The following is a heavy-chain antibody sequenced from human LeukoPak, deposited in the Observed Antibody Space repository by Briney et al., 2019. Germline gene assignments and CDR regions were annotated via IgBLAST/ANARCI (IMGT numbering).Heavy chain of an antibody. Sequence: PGGSLRLSCSASEFSFSSYTMHWVRQAPGKGLEYVSAISINGDITKYADSVKGRFTISRDNSKNTLYLQMSSLRAEDTAVYYCVTLTSGYYRYWGQGTLVTVSS. J-gene: IGHJ4*02. V-gene: IGHV3-64D*09. CDR1: EFSFSSYT. CDR2: ISINGDIT. CDR3: VTLTSGYYRY. D-gene: IGHD3-22*01.